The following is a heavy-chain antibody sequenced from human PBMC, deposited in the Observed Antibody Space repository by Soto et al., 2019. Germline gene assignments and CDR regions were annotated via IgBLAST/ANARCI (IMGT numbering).Heavy chain of an antibody. J-gene: IGHJ4*02. CDR3: VKGEYYYDGSAYYPFDY. CDR1: GFTLSSYW. V-gene: IGHV3-30*02. Sequence: GGSLRLSCAASGFTLSSYWMSWVRQAPGKGLEWVAFIRVDGSRTNYADSVKGQFTISRDNSKNTAYLQMSSLRPEDTAVYYCVKGEYYYDGSAYYPFDYWGQGRMVTVSS. D-gene: IGHD3-22*01. CDR2: IRVDGSRT.